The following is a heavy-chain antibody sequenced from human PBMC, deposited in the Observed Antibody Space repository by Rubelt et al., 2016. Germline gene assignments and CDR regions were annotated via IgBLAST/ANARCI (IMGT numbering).Heavy chain of an antibody. CDR3: ARHAFIVTTGSFWDY. Sequence: QLQLQESGPGLVQPLETLSPTCTISGDSISSNSFYWGWIRQPPGKGLEWIGSIDYSGSTYSNPSLRSRVTMSVDTSKKQFSLKLSSVTAADTAVYYCARHAFIVTTGSFWDYWGQGTLITVSS. CDR2: IDYSGST. V-gene: IGHV4-39*01. J-gene: IGHJ4*02. D-gene: IGHD4-17*01. CDR1: GDSISSNSFY.